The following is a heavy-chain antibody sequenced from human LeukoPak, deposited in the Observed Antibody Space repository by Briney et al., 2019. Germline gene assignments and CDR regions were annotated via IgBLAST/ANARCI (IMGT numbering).Heavy chain of an antibody. Sequence: PGGSLRLSCAASGFSLSGYWMTWVRQAPGKGLEWVSYINTDGRTIYYADSVKGRFTISRDNAKNSLYLQMNSLRAEDTAVYYCARDILKGIAAAGPRNNTRTFDYWGQGTLVTVSS. V-gene: IGHV3-48*04. CDR1: GFSLSGYW. D-gene: IGHD6-13*01. CDR3: ARDILKGIAAAGPRNNTRTFDY. J-gene: IGHJ4*02. CDR2: INTDGRTI.